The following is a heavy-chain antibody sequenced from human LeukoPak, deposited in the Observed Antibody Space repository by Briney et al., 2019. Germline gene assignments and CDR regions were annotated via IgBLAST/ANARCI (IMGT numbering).Heavy chain of an antibody. CDR2: INPSGGST. CDR1: GYTFTSYY. CDR3: ASGYSSSWYRGYFDY. Sequence: ASVKVSCKASGYTFTSYYMHWVRQAPGQGLEWMGIINPSGGSTSYAQKFQGRVTITRDTSASTAYMELSSLRSEDTAVYYCASGYSSSWYRGYFDYWGQGTLVTVSS. J-gene: IGHJ4*02. V-gene: IGHV1-46*01. D-gene: IGHD6-13*01.